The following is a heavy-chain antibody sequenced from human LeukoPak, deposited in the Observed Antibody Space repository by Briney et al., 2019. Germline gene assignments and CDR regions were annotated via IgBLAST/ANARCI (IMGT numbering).Heavy chain of an antibody. CDR2: IYTSGTT. V-gene: IGHV4-4*09. Sequence: SETLSLTCNVSGGSISSFYWSWIRQPPGKGLEWIGHIYTSGTTTYNPSLKSRATISVETSKCRFSLTLSSVTAADTAVYYCAGGFYDSNGFYSDAFDVWGQGTLVSLSS. CDR1: GGSISSFY. D-gene: IGHD3-22*01. J-gene: IGHJ3*01. CDR3: AGGFYDSNGFYSDAFDV.